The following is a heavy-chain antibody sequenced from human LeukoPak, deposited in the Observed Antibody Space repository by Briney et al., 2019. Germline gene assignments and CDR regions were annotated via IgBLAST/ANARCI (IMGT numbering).Heavy chain of an antibody. CDR2: IHYSGST. Sequence: SETLSLTCSVSGGSMFNYYWSWIRQPPGKGLEWIGYIHYSGSTNYNPSLKSRVTISVDTSKNQFSLKLSSVTAADTAVYYCARERYGDYGPGYFDYWGQGTLVTVSS. D-gene: IGHD4-17*01. CDR1: GGSMFNYY. V-gene: IGHV4-59*01. CDR3: ARERYGDYGPGYFDY. J-gene: IGHJ4*02.